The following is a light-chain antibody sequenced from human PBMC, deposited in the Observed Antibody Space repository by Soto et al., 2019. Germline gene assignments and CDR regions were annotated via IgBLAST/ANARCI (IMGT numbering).Light chain of an antibody. J-gene: IGLJ3*02. CDR1: SITFGGYNY. V-gene: IGLV2-8*01. CDR2: EVT. CDR3: SSYAASNNFYFV. Sequence: QSAWTQPPSASGFPGQSVTISCPETSITFGGYNYVSWYQQYPGRAPKLMIYEVTKRPSGVPDRFSGSKSGNTASLTVSGLQAEDEADYYCSSYAASNNFYFVFGGGTKVTVL.